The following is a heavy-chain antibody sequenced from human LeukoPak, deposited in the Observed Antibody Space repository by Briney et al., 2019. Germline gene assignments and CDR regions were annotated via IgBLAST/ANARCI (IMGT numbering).Heavy chain of an antibody. CDR3: AKGVEYR. D-gene: IGHD2-2*01. CDR1: GFTFSSYG. CDR2: ISYDGSNK. V-gene: IGHV3-30*18. Sequence: GGSLRLSCAASGFTFSSYGMHWVRQVPGKGLEWVAVISYDGSNKYYADSVKGRFTISRDNSKNTLYLQMNSLRAEDTAVYYCAKGVEYRWGQGTLVTVSS. J-gene: IGHJ4*02.